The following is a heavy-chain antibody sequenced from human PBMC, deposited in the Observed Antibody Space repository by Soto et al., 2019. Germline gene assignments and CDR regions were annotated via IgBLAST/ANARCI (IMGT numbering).Heavy chain of an antibody. Sequence: EVQLVESGGGLVQPGGSLRLSCAASGFTFSSYWMHWVRQAPGKGLVWVSRINSDGSSTSYADSVKGRFTISRDNAKNTLYLQMNSLRAEDTAVYYCARDTNRLGYRSGGSCPDYWGQGTLVTVSS. CDR3: ARDTNRLGYRSGGSCPDY. J-gene: IGHJ4*02. D-gene: IGHD2-15*01. V-gene: IGHV3-74*01. CDR2: INSDGSST. CDR1: GFTFSSYW.